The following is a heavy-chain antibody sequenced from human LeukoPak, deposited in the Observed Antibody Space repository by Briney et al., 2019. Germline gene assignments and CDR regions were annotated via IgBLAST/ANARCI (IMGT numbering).Heavy chain of an antibody. Sequence: PSETLSLTCAVYGGSFSGYYWSWIRQPPGKGLEWIGEINHSGSTNYNPSLKSRVTISVDTSKNQFSLKLSPVTAADTAVYYCARGRLHYDFWSGYLGAFDIWGQGTMVTVSS. CDR1: GGSFSGYY. J-gene: IGHJ3*02. CDR3: ARGRLHYDFWSGYLGAFDI. CDR2: INHSGST. V-gene: IGHV4-34*01. D-gene: IGHD3-3*01.